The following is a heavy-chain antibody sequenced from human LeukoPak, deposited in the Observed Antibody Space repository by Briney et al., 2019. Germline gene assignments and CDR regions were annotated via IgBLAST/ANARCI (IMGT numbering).Heavy chain of an antibody. CDR2: IYDGGSS. V-gene: IGHV4-39*01. CDR3: ARHKGSSWYSAFDI. Sequence: SETLSPTCTVSGGSISSSSYYWGWIRQPPGKGLEWIGTIYDGGSSYYNPSLKSRVTISVDTSKNQFSLKLSSVTAADTAVYYCARHKGSSWYSAFDIWGQGTMVTVSS. J-gene: IGHJ3*02. CDR1: GGSISSSSYY. D-gene: IGHD6-13*01.